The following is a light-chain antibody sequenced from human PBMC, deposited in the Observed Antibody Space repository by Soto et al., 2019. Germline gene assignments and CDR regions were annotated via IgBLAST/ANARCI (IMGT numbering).Light chain of an antibody. CDR2: AAS. J-gene: IGKJ3*01. Sequence: DIQMTQSPSSLSASVGDRVTVTCRASPAISNYLAWFQQKPGIAPKSLIYAASGLQSGVPSKFSGSGSGTDLTLTTSSLQPVDFATYYCQQYNSYPLFTFGPGTKVDIK. CDR3: QQYNSYPLFT. CDR1: PAISNY. V-gene: IGKV1-16*02.